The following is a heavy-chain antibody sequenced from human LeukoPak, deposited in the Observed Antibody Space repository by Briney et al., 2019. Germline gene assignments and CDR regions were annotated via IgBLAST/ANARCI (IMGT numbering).Heavy chain of an antibody. Sequence: GGSLRLSCAASGFTFSSYSMNWVRQAPGKGLEWVSSISSSSSYIYYADSVKGRFTISRDNAKNSLYLQMNSLRAEDTAVYYCARSYSSSWYEGDYWGQGTLVTVSS. CDR2: ISSSSSYI. CDR3: ARSYSSSWYEGDY. J-gene: IGHJ4*02. D-gene: IGHD6-13*01. CDR1: GFTFSSYS. V-gene: IGHV3-21*01.